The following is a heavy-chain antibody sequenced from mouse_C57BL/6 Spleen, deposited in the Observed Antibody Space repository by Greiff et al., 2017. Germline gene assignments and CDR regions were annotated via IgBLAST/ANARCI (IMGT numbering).Heavy chain of an antibody. CDR1: GYTFTSYW. D-gene: IGHD2-5*01. V-gene: IGHV1-61*01. J-gene: IGHJ3*01. Sequence: QVQLKQPGAELVRPGSSVKLSCKASGYTFTSYWMDWVKQRPGQGLEWIGNIYPSDSETHYNQKFKDKATLTVDKSSSTAYMQLSSLTSEDSAVYYCARRDFYSNSWFAYWGQGTLVTVSA. CDR3: ARRDFYSNSWFAY. CDR2: IYPSDSET.